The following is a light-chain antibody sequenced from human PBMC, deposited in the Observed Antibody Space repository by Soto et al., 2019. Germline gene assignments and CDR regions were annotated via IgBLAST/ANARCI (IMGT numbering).Light chain of an antibody. CDR3: QQRSNWPPT. CDR1: QSVSNY. CDR2: DAS. J-gene: IGKJ4*01. Sequence: EVVLTQSPATLSLSPWERATLSCRASQSVSNYLAWYQQKTGQAPRLLIYDASNRATGIPARFSGSGSGTDFTLTVSSLEPEDFAVYYCQQRSNWPPTFGGGTKVDIK. V-gene: IGKV3-11*01.